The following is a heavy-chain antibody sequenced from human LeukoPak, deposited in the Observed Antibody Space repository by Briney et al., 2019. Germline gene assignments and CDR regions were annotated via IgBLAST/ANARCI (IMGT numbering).Heavy chain of an antibody. CDR3: ARGDSYSYRY. V-gene: IGHV4-34*01. J-gene: IGHJ4*02. CDR2: INHSGST. D-gene: IGHD5-18*01. Sequence: RSESLSLTCAVYGGSFSGYYWSWIRQPPGKGLEWIGEINHSGSTNYNPSLKSRVTISVDTSKNQFSLKLSSVTAADTAVYYCARGDSYSYRYWGQGTLVIVTS. CDR1: GGSFSGYY.